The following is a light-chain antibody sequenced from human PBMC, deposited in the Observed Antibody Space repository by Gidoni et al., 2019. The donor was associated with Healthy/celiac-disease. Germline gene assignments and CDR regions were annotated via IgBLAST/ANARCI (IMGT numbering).Light chain of an antibody. V-gene: IGKV1-33*01. CDR2: DAS. CDR3: QQYDNLPSL. Sequence: DIQMTQSPSSLSASVGDRVTITCQASQDISNYLNWYQQKPGKAPKLLIYDASNLETGVPSRFSGSGSGTDFTFTISSLQPEDIATYYCQQYDNLPSLFXPXTKVDIK. CDR1: QDISNY. J-gene: IGKJ3*01.